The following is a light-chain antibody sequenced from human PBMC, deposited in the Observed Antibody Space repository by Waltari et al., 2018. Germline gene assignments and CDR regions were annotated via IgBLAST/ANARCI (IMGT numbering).Light chain of an antibody. CDR2: EGS. J-gene: IGLJ1*01. CDR3: CSYAGSRTYV. V-gene: IGLV2-23*01. CDR1: ISDVGSYNF. Sequence: QSALTQPASVSGSPGQSLTIPCTGTISDVGSYNFVSWYQHHPGKAPKLMIFEGSRRPSGISNRFSGSKSGNTASLTISGLQAEDEADYYCCSYAGSRTYVFGAGTKVTVL.